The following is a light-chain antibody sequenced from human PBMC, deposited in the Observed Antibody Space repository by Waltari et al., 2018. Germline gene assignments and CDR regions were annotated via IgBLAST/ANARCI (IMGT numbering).Light chain of an antibody. CDR3: QQYYSYPPVT. CDR2: AAS. Sequence: AIRMTQSPSSFSASTGGRVTVTCRASQGISSYLAWYQQKPGKAPKLLIYAASTLQSGVPSRFSGSGSGTDFTLTISCLQSEDFATYYCQQYYSYPPVTFGGGTKVEIK. J-gene: IGKJ4*01. V-gene: IGKV1-8*01. CDR1: QGISSY.